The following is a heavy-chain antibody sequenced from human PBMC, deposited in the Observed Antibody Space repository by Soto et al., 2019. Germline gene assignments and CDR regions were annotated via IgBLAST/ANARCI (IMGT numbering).Heavy chain of an antibody. CDR3: AIYDSSGYYYTPFDY. Sequence: GESLKISCKGSGYSFTRYWIGWVRQMPGKGLELMGIIYPGDSDTRYSPSFQGQVTISADKSISTAYLQWSSLKASDTAMYYCAIYDSSGYYYTPFDYWGQGTLVTVSS. CDR2: IYPGDSDT. V-gene: IGHV5-51*01. CDR1: GYSFTRYW. J-gene: IGHJ4*02. D-gene: IGHD3-22*01.